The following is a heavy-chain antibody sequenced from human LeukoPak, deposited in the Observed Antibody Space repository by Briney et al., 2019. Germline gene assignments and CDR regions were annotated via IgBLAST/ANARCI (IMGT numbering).Heavy chain of an antibody. Sequence: GGSLRLSCAASGFTSSSYAMSWVRQAPGKGLEWVSAISGSGGNTYYADSVRGRFTISRDNSRTTLYLQMNSLRDEDTAVYYCAKDLTVDGAWDIDYWGQGTMITVSS. J-gene: IGHJ4*02. CDR3: AKDLTVDGAWDIDY. CDR1: GFTSSSYA. CDR2: ISGSGGNT. V-gene: IGHV3-23*01. D-gene: IGHD3-9*01.